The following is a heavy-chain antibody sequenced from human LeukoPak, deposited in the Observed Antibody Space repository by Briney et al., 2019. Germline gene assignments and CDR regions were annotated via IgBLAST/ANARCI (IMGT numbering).Heavy chain of an antibody. Sequence: SVKVSCKASGGTFSSYAISWVRQAPGQGLEWMGRIIPILGIANYAQKFQGRVTITADKSTSTAYMELSSLRSEDTAVYYCASEAGADWFDPWGQGTLVTVSS. CDR1: GGTFSSYA. J-gene: IGHJ5*02. CDR3: ASEAGADWFDP. V-gene: IGHV1-69*04. CDR2: IIPILGIA. D-gene: IGHD1-26*01.